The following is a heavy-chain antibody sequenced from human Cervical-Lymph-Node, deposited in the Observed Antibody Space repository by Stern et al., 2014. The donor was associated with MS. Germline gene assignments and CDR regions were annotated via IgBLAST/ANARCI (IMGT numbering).Heavy chain of an antibody. D-gene: IGHD3-22*01. J-gene: IGHJ4*02. V-gene: IGHV3-30*04. CDR1: KFTFSTYA. CDR3: ARGTDYYESSGFHD. CDR2: ISYRGGNT. Sequence: QVQLGQSGGGVVQPGTSLRLSCAASKFTFSTYAIHWVRPAPGKGPEWVAVISYRGGNTYYADSVKGRFTIYRDNSKNTLYLQMDSLRTEDTAVYYCARGTDYYESSGFHDWGQGTVVTVSS.